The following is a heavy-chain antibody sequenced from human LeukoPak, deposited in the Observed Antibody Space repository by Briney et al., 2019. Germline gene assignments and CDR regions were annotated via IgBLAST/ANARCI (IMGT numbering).Heavy chain of an antibody. J-gene: IGHJ4*01. CDR2: FYHSGST. D-gene: IGHD3-10*01. V-gene: IGHV4-39*01. CDR3: ATHGAPSWRTDN. CDR1: GGPISRSNYY. Sequence: SETLPLICTVSGGPISRSNYYWGWIRQPPGKGLEWIGNFYHSGSTYYNPSLKSRVTISVDTSRNQFSLKVRSVTAADTAVYYCATHGAPSWRTDNWG.